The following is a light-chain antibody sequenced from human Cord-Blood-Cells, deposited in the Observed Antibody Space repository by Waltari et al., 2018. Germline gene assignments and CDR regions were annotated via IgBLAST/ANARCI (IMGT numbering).Light chain of an antibody. V-gene: IGKV1-5*01. CDR1: QSISSW. CDR3: QQYNSYSVT. J-gene: IGKJ1*01. Sequence: DLQMPQSPSTLSASVGDRDTITCRASQSISSWLAWYQQKPGKAPKLLIYDASSLESGVPSRFSGSGSGTEFTLTISSLQPDDFATYYCQQYNSYSVTFGQGTKVEIK. CDR2: DAS.